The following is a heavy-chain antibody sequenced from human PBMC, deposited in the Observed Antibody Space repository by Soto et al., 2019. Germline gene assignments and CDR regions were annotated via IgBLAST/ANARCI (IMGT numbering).Heavy chain of an antibody. CDR1: GYTFTNND. CDR3: ARMATSGTLNWFDP. CDR2: MIPNSANT. Sequence: GASVKVSCKASGYTFTNNDISWVRQATGQGLEWMGWMIPNSANTGYAQKFQGRVTMTRNTPISTAYMELSSLRSDDTAIYYCARMATSGTLNWFDPWGQGTLVTVSS. V-gene: IGHV1-8*01. J-gene: IGHJ5*02.